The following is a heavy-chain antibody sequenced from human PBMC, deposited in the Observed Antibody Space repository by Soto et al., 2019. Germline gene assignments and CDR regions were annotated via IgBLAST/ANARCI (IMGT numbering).Heavy chain of an antibody. Sequence: GGSLRLSCAASGFTFSSYWMHWVRQAPGKGLVWVSRINSDGSSTSYADSVKGRFTISRDNAKNTLYLQMNSLRAEDTAVYYCARDPEDIVLMLHALLAYWGQGTLVTGSS. CDR1: GFTFSSYW. CDR3: ARDPEDIVLMLHALLAY. D-gene: IGHD2-8*01. J-gene: IGHJ4*02. CDR2: INSDGSST. V-gene: IGHV3-74*01.